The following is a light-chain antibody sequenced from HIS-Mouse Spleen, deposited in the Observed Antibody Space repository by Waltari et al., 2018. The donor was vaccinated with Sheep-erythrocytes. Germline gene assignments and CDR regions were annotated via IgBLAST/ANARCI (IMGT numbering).Light chain of an antibody. CDR3: QAWDSSTAWNVV. J-gene: IGLJ2*01. CDR1: SSDVGSYNL. CDR2: EGS. Sequence: QSALTQPASVSGSPGQSITISCTGTSSDVGSYNLVSWYQQHPGKAPKLMIYEGSKRRSGVSNRFSGSNSGNTATLTISGTQAMDEADYYCQAWDSSTAWNVVFGGGTKLTVL. V-gene: IGLV2-14*02.